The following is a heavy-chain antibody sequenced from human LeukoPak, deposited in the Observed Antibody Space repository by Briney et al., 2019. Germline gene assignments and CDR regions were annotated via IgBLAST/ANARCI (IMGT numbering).Heavy chain of an antibody. J-gene: IGHJ5*02. CDR1: GGSISSGGYY. D-gene: IGHD3-10*01. CDR3: ARVVVMVRGVIDWFDP. CDR2: IYYSGST. V-gene: IGHV4-31*03. Sequence: SETLSLTCTVSGGSISSGGYYWSSIRQHPGKGLEWIGYIYYSGSTYYNPSLKSRVTISVDTSKNQFSLKLGSVTAADTAVYYCARVVVMVRGVIDWFDPWGQGTLVTVSS.